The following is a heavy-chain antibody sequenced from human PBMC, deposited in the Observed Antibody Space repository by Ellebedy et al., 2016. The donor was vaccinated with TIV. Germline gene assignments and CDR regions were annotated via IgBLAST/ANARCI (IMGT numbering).Heavy chain of an antibody. CDR2: ISSSGSYI. D-gene: IGHD6-19*01. J-gene: IGHJ4*02. V-gene: IGHV3-21*01. CDR3: ARESSDGRFDY. Sequence: PGGSLRLSCAASGFTFSTYSMNWVRQAPGKGLEWVSSISSSGSYIFHADSVRGRFTISGDNAKNSLYLQMNSLRAEDTAVYYCARESSDGRFDYWGQGTLVTVSS. CDR1: GFTFSTYS.